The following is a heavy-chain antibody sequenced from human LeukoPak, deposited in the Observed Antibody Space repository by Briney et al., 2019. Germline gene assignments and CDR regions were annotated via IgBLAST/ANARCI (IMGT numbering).Heavy chain of an antibody. Sequence: GGSLRLSCAASGFTFSNYEMNWVRQAPGKGLEWLSYISGDSSITYYADSVKGRFTISRDNSQKSLYLQMKSLRVEDTAIYYCVRDRTTVSAANWFDPWGLGVRVTVSS. CDR2: ISGDSSIT. CDR3: VRDRTTVSAANWFDP. V-gene: IGHV3-48*03. J-gene: IGHJ5*02. CDR1: GFTFSNYE. D-gene: IGHD2-21*02.